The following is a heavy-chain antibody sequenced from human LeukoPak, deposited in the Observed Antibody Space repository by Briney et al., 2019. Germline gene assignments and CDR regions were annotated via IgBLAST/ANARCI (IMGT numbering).Heavy chain of an antibody. D-gene: IGHD5-12*01. J-gene: IGHJ4*02. Sequence: ASVKVSCKASGYTFTGYYMHWVRQAPGQGLEWMGWINPNSGGTNYAQKFQGRVTMTRDTSISTAYMELSRLRSDDTAVYYCARDGRGYSGYDPAYYFDYWGQGTLVTVSS. CDR1: GYTFTGYY. CDR3: ARDGRGYSGYDPAYYFDY. CDR2: INPNSGGT. V-gene: IGHV1-2*02.